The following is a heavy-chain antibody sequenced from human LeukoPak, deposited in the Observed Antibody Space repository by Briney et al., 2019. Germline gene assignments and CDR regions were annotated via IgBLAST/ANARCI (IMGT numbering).Heavy chain of an antibody. J-gene: IGHJ4*02. D-gene: IGHD3-10*01. CDR2: INHSGST. CDR3: ATLWFGELVVY. Sequence: KASETLSLTCAVYGGSFSGYYWSWIRQPPGKGLEWIGEINHSGSTNYNPSLKSRVTISVDTSKNQFSLKLSSVTAADTAVYYCATLWFGELVVYWGQGTLVTVSS. CDR1: GGSFSGYY. V-gene: IGHV4-34*01.